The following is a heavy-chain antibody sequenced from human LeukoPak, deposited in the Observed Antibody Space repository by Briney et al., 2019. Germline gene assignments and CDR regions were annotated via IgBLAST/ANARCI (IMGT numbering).Heavy chain of an antibody. J-gene: IGHJ4*02. CDR3: ARRASSWGGLFDY. Sequence: SETLSLTCTVSGGSLISSNYYWGWIRQPPGKGLEWIGSINYSGSTYYNPSLESRVTISVDTSKNQFSLKLSSVTAADTAVYYCARRASSWGGLFDYWGQGTLVTVSS. D-gene: IGHD6-13*01. V-gene: IGHV4-39*07. CDR1: GGSLISSNYY. CDR2: INYSGST.